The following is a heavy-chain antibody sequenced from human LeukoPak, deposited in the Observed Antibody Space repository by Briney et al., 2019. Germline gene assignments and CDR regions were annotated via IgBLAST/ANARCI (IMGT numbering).Heavy chain of an antibody. CDR2: IGTAGDT. D-gene: IGHD5-18*01. CDR3: ARSSYGYYFDY. J-gene: IGHJ4*02. CDR1: GFTFSSYD. Sequence: GGSLRLSCAASGFTFSSYDMHWVRQATGKGLEWVSAIGTAGDTYYPGSVKGRFTISRENAKNSLYLQMNSLRAGDTAVYYCARSSYGYYFDYWGQGTLVTVSS. V-gene: IGHV3-13*01.